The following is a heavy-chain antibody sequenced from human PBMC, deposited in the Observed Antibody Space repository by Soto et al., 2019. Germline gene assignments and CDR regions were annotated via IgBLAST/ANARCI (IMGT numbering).Heavy chain of an antibody. V-gene: IGHV1-69*13. D-gene: IGHD3-10*01. Sequence: SVKVSCKASGGTFSSYAISWVRQAPGQGLEWMGGIIPIFGTANYAQKFQGRVTITADESTGAAYMELSSLRSEDTAVYYCARGGYYGSGPDDAFDIWGQGTMVTVS. CDR3: ARGGYYGSGPDDAFDI. J-gene: IGHJ3*02. CDR1: GGTFSSYA. CDR2: IIPIFGTA.